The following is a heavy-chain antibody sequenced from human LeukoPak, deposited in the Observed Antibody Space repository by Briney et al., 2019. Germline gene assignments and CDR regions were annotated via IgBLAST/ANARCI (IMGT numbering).Heavy chain of an antibody. CDR3: AKIAVAYFDY. D-gene: IGHD6-19*01. CDR1: GFTVSSSN. CDR2: IYSGGAT. Sequence: GGSLRLSCAASGFTVSSSNMGWGRQAPGKGLECVSVIYSGGATYYPDSVKGRFIISRDLSKSTLFLQMNDLRAEDTAVYYCAKIAVAYFDYWGQGTLVTVSS. J-gene: IGHJ4*02. V-gene: IGHV3-66*01.